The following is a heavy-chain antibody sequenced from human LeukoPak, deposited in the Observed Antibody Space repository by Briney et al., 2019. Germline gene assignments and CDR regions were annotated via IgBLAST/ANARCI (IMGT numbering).Heavy chain of an antibody. V-gene: IGHV1-2*02. CDR1: GYIFTGYY. Sequence: ASVKVSCKASGYIFTGYYMHWVRQAPGQGLEWMGWINPNSGGTKYAQKFQGRVTMTRDTSISTAYMELSRLGSDDTALYYCASQQLQWRESYYFDDCGQGTLVTVSS. CDR3: ASQQLQWRESYYFDD. D-gene: IGHD5-24*01. J-gene: IGHJ4*02. CDR2: INPNSGGT.